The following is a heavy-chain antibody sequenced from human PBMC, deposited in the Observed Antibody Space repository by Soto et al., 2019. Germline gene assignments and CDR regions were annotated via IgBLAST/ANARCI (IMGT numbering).Heavy chain of an antibody. CDR1: GFTFTNYA. V-gene: IGHV3-23*01. Sequence: GGSLRLSCAASGFTFTNYAMSWVRQAPGKGLDWVSAVRGSGTFAYHADSVKGRFTISRDNSKNMVFLQMNSLRAEDTAIYFCAKDSIKGAYGYWGQGTLVTVSS. D-gene: IGHD3-16*01. CDR3: AKDSIKGAYGY. J-gene: IGHJ4*02. CDR2: VRGSGTFA.